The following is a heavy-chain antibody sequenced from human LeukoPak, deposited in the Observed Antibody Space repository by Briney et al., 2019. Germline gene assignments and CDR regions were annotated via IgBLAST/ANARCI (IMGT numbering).Heavy chain of an antibody. CDR2: ISGSGGST. J-gene: IGHJ4*02. D-gene: IGHD3-16*02. V-gene: IGHV3-23*01. CDR1: GFTFSSYA. CDR3: AKDSVWGSYRPTQIDY. Sequence: GGSLRLSCAASGFTFSSYAMSWVRPPPGKGLEWVSAISGSGGSTYYADSVKGRFTISRDNSKNTLYLQMNSLRAEDTAVYYCAKDSVWGSYRPTQIDYWGQGTLVTVSS.